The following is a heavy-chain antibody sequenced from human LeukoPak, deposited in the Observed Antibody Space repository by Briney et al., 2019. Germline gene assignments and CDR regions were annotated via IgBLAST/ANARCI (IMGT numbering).Heavy chain of an antibody. Sequence: ASVKVSCKASGYTLTSYAMHWVRQAPGQRLEWMGWINAGNGNTKYSQKFQGRVTITRDTSASTAYMELSSLRSEDTAVYYCARGSSGNWFDPWGQGTLVTVSS. V-gene: IGHV1-3*01. J-gene: IGHJ5*02. CDR1: GYTLTSYA. CDR2: INAGNGNT. D-gene: IGHD6-19*01. CDR3: ARGSSGNWFDP.